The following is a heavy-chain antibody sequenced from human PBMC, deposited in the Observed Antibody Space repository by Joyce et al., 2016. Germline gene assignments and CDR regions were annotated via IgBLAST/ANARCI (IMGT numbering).Heavy chain of an antibody. CDR3: ASGCTSYWCFDL. D-gene: IGHD2-8*01. Sequence: QVQLVQSGAEVKKPGASVKVSCKVSEYTLTELYIHWVRQAPGKGLEWMGGFDPENGATIYAQKFPVRLTMTEDTSTETASMELSSLTSDDTAVYYCASGCTSYWCFDLWGRGTLVTVSS. CDR1: EYTLTELY. V-gene: IGHV1-24*01. CDR2: FDPENGAT. J-gene: IGHJ2*01.